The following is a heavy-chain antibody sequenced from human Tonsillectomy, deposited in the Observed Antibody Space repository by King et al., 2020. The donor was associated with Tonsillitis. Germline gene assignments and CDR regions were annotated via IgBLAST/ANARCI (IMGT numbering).Heavy chain of an antibody. CDR2: INHSGST. D-gene: IGHD2-2*01. Sequence: VQLQQWGAGLLKPSETLSLTCAVYGGSFSGYYWSWIRQPPGKGLEWIGEINHSGSTNYNPSLKSRVTISVDTSKNQFSLKLSSVTAADTAVYYCARGSPPNSVKPVVVVPAASGSFDYWGQGTLVTVSS. V-gene: IGHV4-34*01. J-gene: IGHJ4*02. CDR3: ARGSPPNSVKPVVVVPAASGSFDY. CDR1: GGSFSGYY.